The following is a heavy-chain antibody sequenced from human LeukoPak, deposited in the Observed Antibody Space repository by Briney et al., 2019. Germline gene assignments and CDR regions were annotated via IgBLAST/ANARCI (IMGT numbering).Heavy chain of an antibody. D-gene: IGHD3-10*01. CDR2: INHSGST. Sequence: PSETLSLTCAVYGASFSGYYWSWIRQPPGKGLEWVGEINHSGSTNYNPSLKSRVTISVDTSKNQFSLKLSSVTAADTAVYYCARGLHYYGSGYYFDYWGQGTLVTVSS. V-gene: IGHV4-34*01. CDR1: GASFSGYY. J-gene: IGHJ4*02. CDR3: ARGLHYYGSGYYFDY.